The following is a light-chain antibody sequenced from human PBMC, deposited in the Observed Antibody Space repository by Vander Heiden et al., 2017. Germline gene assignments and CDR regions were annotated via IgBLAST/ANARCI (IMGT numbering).Light chain of an antibody. V-gene: IGKV1D-13*01. J-gene: IGKJ1*01. CDR2: EAS. Sequence: AIQLTQSPSSLSASVGDRVTITCRASQDVSIALAWYQQKPGNPPKVLIYEASRLHSDVPSRFSGVGSGTDFTLTISSLQSEDFATYYCQQFKNYPRTFGQGTKVEIK. CDR1: QDVSIA. CDR3: QQFKNYPRT.